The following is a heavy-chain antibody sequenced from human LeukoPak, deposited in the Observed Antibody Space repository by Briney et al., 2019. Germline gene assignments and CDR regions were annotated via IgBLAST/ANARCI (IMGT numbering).Heavy chain of an antibody. V-gene: IGHV3-30-3*01. Sequence: GGSLRLSCAASGFTFSSYAMHWVRQAPGKGLEWVAVISYDGSNKYYADSVKGRFTISRDNSKNTLYLQMNSLRAEDTAVYYCARDHAWFGEFHPRHFDYWGQGTPVTVSS. CDR2: ISYDGSNK. J-gene: IGHJ4*02. D-gene: IGHD3-10*01. CDR3: ARDHAWFGEFHPRHFDY. CDR1: GFTFSSYA.